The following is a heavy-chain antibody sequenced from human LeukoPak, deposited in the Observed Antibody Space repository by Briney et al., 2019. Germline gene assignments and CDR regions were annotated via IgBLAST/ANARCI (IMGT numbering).Heavy chain of an antibody. CDR3: AKDLPKITIFGAFHR. D-gene: IGHD3-3*01. CDR1: GFPFSSYV. CDR2: ISDNT. Sequence: GGSLRLSCAASGFPFSSYVKIWVRQARGKGLEWVTTISDNTYYAVRVNGRLTIFRDDSKNTLYLQMNSLRAEDTAVYYCAKDLPKITIFGAFHRWGQGTLVTVSS. J-gene: IGHJ1*01. V-gene: IGHV3-23*01.